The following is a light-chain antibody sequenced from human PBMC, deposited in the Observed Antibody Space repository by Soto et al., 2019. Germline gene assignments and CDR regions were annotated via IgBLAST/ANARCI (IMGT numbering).Light chain of an antibody. CDR1: SSDVGGYNY. CDR2: EVN. Sequence: QSVLTQPPSASGSPGQSVASSCTGTSSDVGGYNYVSWYQQRPGKAPKLMIYEVNKRPSGVPDRFSGSKSGNTASLTVSGRQAEDEADYYCSSYAGSSNVFGTGTKLTVL. CDR3: SSYAGSSNV. V-gene: IGLV2-8*01. J-gene: IGLJ1*01.